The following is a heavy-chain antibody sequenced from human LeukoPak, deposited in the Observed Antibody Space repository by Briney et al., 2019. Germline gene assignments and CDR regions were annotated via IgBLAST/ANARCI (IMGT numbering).Heavy chain of an antibody. CDR1: GGSFSGYY. CDR2: INHSGST. V-gene: IGHV4-34*01. J-gene: IGHJ3*02. CDR3: ARDHYYYGSGSYQEDAFDI. D-gene: IGHD3-10*01. Sequence: KSSETLSLTCAVYGGSFSGYYWSWIRQPPGKGLEWIGEINHSGSTNYNPSPKSRVTISVDTSKNQFSLKLSSVTAADTAVYYCARDHYYYGSGSYQEDAFDIWGQGTMVTVSS.